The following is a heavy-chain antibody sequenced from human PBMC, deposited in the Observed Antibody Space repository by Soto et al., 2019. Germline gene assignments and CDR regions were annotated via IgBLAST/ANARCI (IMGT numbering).Heavy chain of an antibody. D-gene: IGHD1-1*01. CDR3: SAGRQTRGAQPFDY. V-gene: IGHV3-15*01. CDR2: LKSKTDGGTT. Sequence: EVQLVESGGGLVKPGGSLRLSCAASGFTFGDTPMNWVRQAPGKGLEWVGRLKSKTDGGTTDFAAPVKGRFTISRDASTNTLNLQMDNLRIEDTAVYYCSAGRQTRGAQPFDYWGQGTLVTVSS. J-gene: IGHJ4*02. CDR1: GFTFGDTP.